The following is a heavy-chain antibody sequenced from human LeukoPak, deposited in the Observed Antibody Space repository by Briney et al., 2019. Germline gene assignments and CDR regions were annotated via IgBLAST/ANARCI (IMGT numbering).Heavy chain of an antibody. CDR2: VSRDGSET. Sequence: GGSLRLSCAASGFALSSHWMTWVRQVPGRGPEWVANVSRDGSETYYLDSAKGRFTISKDNAKNSLYLQMNSLRAEDTALYHCARNNGMDVWGQGTTVIVSS. J-gene: IGHJ6*02. CDR3: ARNNGMDV. V-gene: IGHV3-7*03. CDR1: GFALSSHW.